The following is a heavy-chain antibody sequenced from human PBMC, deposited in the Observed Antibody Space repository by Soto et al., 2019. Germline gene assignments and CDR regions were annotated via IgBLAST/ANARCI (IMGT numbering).Heavy chain of an antibody. V-gene: IGHV4-30-4*01. CDR1: GGSISSGDYY. J-gene: IGHJ4*02. CDR2: IYYSGST. D-gene: IGHD3-10*01. CDR3: ARAGLLWDVGY. Sequence: SETLSLTCTVSGGSISSGDYYWSWIRQPPGKGLEWIGYIYYSGSTYYNPSLKSRVTISVDTPKNQFSLKLSSVTAADTAVYYCARAGLLWDVGYWGQGTLVTVSS.